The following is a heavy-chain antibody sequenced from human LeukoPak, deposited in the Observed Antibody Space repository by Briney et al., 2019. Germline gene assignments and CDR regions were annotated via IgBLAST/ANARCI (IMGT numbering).Heavy chain of an antibody. D-gene: IGHD3-10*01. CDR1: GFTFSACA. CDR3: AKYTPANYYGSESIFDY. V-gene: IGHV3-23*01. J-gene: IGHJ4*02. CDR2: ITGSGDDT. Sequence: GGSLRLSCVASGFTFSACAMSWVRQAPGQGLEWVSAITGSGDDTYYADSVKGRFTISRDSSRNTLYLQMNRLRAEDTAVYYCAKYTPANYYGSESIFDYWGQGALVTVSS.